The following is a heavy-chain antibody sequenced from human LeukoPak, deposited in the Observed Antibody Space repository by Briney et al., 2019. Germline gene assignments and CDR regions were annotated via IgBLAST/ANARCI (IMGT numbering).Heavy chain of an antibody. CDR1: GYTFTSYG. Sequence: GASLKVSCEASGYTFTSYGMSWVRQAPGQGLEWMGWISTNNGNTNYAQKLQGRVTITTDTSTSTAYMELRSLGSDDTAVYYCARWGSVDDSRYYFDYGGEGTLVTVSS. CDR2: ISTNNGNT. V-gene: IGHV1-18*04. CDR3: ARWGSVDDSRYYFDY. D-gene: IGHD5/OR15-5a*01. J-gene: IGHJ4*02.